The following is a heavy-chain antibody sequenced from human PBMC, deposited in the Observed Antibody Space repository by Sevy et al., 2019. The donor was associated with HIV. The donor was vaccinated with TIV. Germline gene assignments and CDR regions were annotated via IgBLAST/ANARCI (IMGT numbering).Heavy chain of an antibody. CDR1: GGSISAYY. Sequence: SETLSLTCTVSGGSISAYYWSWIRQPPGKGLEYLGYIYYAGSTNYNPSLKSRVTISVDTSKNQFSLKLSSLTAADTAVYYCARAPPVRSGDDSLNWFDPWGQGTLVTVSS. CDR3: ARAPPVRSGDDSLNWFDP. J-gene: IGHJ5*02. V-gene: IGHV4-59*01. D-gene: IGHD5-12*01. CDR2: IYYAGST.